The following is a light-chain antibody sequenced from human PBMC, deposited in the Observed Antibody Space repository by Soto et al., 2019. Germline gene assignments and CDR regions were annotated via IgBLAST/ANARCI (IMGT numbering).Light chain of an antibody. CDR2: HAS. V-gene: IGKV3D-15*01. J-gene: IGKJ4*01. Sequence: EIVMTQSPATLSVSPGERATLSCRASQSVSTNLAWYQQKPGQAPRLLIYHASIRATGIPARFSGSGSGTEFTLTISSLQSEDFAVYFCQQYNNWPPLTFGGGNTVEIK. CDR1: QSVSTN. CDR3: QQYNNWPPLT.